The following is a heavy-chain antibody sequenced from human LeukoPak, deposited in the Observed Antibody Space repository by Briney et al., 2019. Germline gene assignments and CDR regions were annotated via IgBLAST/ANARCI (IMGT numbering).Heavy chain of an antibody. J-gene: IGHJ4*02. Sequence: ASVKVSCKASGYTFTSYYMHWLRQAPGQGLEWMGIINPSGGSTSYAQKFQGRVTMTRDTSTSTVYMELSSLRSEDTAVYYCARARILGGYSYGFLDYWGQGTLVTVSS. CDR1: GYTFTSYY. CDR3: ARARILGGYSYGFLDY. V-gene: IGHV1-46*01. CDR2: INPSGGST. D-gene: IGHD5-18*01.